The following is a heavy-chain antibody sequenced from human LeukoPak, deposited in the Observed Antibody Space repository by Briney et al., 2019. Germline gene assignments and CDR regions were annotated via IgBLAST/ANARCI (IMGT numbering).Heavy chain of an antibody. D-gene: IGHD2-15*01. Sequence: ASVKVSCKASGYTFTSYAMHWVRQAPGQRLEWMGWINAGNGNTKYSQKFQGRVTITRDTSASTAYMELSSLRSEDTAVYYCARDKVVGGSASYYYYMDVWGKGTTVTVSS. J-gene: IGHJ6*03. V-gene: IGHV1-3*01. CDR3: ARDKVVGGSASYYYYMDV. CDR1: GYTFTSYA. CDR2: INAGNGNT.